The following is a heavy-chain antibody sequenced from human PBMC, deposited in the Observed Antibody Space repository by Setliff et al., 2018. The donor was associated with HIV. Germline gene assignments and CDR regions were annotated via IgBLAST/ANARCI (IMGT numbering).Heavy chain of an antibody. V-gene: IGHV4-31*03. CDR3: ARGYSSSLGWFDP. D-gene: IGHD6-6*01. CDR2: IYYSGST. Sequence: SETLSLTCTVSGGSITSGGYYWSWIRQHPGKGLEWIGYIYYSGSTYYNPSLKSRVSISVDTSKNQFSLKLSSVTAADTAVYYCARGYSSSLGWFDPWGQGTLVTVS. CDR1: GGSITSGGYY. J-gene: IGHJ5*02.